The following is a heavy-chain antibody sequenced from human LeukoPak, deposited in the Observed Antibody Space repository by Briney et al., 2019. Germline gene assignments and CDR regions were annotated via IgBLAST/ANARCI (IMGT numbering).Heavy chain of an antibody. CDR2: ISSTGATI. CDR1: GFXFSSNG. Sequence: PGGSLRLSCAASGFXFSSNGINWVRQAPGKGLDFIAYISSTGATIYYADSLKGRFTISRDNARNSLYLQMNSLRDEDTAVYFCARANSLMVRGVISYFDSWGQGTLVTVSS. D-gene: IGHD3-10*01. CDR3: ARANSLMVRGVISYFDS. V-gene: IGHV3-48*02. J-gene: IGHJ4*02.